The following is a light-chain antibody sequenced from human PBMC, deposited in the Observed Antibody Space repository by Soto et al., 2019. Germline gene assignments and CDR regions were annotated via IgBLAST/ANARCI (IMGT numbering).Light chain of an antibody. CDR3: QQRSSWPRIP. CDR1: QSVRSY. CDR2: DAS. Sequence: SLLTQSPATLSLYPGERATLSCRASQSVRSYLAWYQQKPGQAPRLLIYDASNRAPGIPARFSGSGSGTDFTLTISSLEPDDFAVYYCQQRSSWPRIPFGQGRRLEIK. V-gene: IGKV3-11*01. J-gene: IGKJ5*01.